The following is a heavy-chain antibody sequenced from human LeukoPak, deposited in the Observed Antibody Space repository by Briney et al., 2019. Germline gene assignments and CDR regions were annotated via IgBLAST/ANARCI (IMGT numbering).Heavy chain of an antibody. V-gene: IGHV3-7*03. J-gene: IGHJ4*02. CDR1: GFTFSNYW. CDR3: ARDKSAGADTGSSFCY. D-gene: IGHD3-10*01. CDR2: IKQDGSEK. Sequence: PGGSLRLSCAVSGFTFSNYWMTWARQAPGKGLEWVASIKQDGSEKYYVDFVKGRFTVSRDNAKKSLYLQMNNLRAEDTAIYYCARDKSAGADTGSSFCYWGQGVLVTVSS.